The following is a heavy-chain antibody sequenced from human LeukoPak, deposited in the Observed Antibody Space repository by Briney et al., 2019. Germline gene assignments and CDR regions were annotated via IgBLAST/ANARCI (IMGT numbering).Heavy chain of an antibody. CDR2: ISSSGNGT. V-gene: IGHV3-23*01. CDR3: SKEGGTGTRFDY. CDR1: GFSFSSSA. Sequence: GGSLRLSCAASGFSFSSSAMRWVRQAPGKGLDWLSAISSSGNGTYYADSVKGRFTISRDNSKNTLYLQKNSLRAEDTAVYYCSKEGGTGTRFDYWGQGTLVTVSS. D-gene: IGHD1-7*01. J-gene: IGHJ4*02.